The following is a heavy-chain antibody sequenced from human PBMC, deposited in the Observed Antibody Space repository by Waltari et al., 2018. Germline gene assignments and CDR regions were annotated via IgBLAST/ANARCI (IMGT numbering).Heavy chain of an antibody. V-gene: IGHV4-59*11. CDR3: ARDKLAVVPAFDI. J-gene: IGHJ3*02. D-gene: IGHD2-8*02. Sequence: QVQLQESGPGLVKPSETLSLTCTVSGGSISSHYWSWIRQPPGKGLEWIGYIYYSGRTNYNTSLKGRVTISVDTSKNQFSLKLSSVTAADTAVYYCARDKLAVVPAFDIWGQGTMVTVSS. CDR2: IYYSGRT. CDR1: GGSISSHY.